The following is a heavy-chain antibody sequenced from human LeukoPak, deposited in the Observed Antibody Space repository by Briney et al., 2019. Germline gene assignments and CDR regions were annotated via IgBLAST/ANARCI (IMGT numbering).Heavy chain of an antibody. CDR1: GYTFTGYY. J-gene: IGHJ6*03. CDR2: INPNSGGT. CDR3: ARGDYSNCPGGQNYYYYYYMDV. Sequence: ASVKVSCKASGYTFTGYYMHWARQAPGQGLEWMGWINPNSGGTNYAQKFQGRVTMTRDTSISTAYMELSRLRSDDTAVYYCARGDYSNCPGGQNYYYYYYMDVWGKGTTVTVSS. V-gene: IGHV1-2*02. D-gene: IGHD4-11*01.